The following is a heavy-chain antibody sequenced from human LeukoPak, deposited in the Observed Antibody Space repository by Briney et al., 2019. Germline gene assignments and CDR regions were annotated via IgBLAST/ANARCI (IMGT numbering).Heavy chain of an antibody. J-gene: IGHJ6*03. D-gene: IGHD2-15*01. Sequence: PGGSLRLSCVVSGFSARNNYVSWVRQAPGKGLEWVSSISSRSRYIYYADSVKGRFTTSRDNTKNSLYLQMNNLRAEDTGVYYCARDSAIVVLAYMDVWGKGTTVTVSS. CDR1: GFSARNNY. CDR3: ARDSAIVVLAYMDV. CDR2: ISSRSRYI. V-gene: IGHV3-21*01.